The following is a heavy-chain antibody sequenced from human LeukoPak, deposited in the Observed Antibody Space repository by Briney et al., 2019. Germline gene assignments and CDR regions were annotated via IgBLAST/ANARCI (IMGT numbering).Heavy chain of an antibody. Sequence: GGSLRLSCAASGFTFSNYWMTWVRQAPGKGLEWVANIKQDGSEISYVDSVKGRFTISRDNAKNSLYLQMNSLRAEDTAVYYCARAVEMATISPGELDYWGQGTLVTVSS. V-gene: IGHV3-7*03. J-gene: IGHJ4*02. D-gene: IGHD5-24*01. CDR2: IKQDGSEI. CDR1: GFTFSNYW. CDR3: ARAVEMATISPGELDY.